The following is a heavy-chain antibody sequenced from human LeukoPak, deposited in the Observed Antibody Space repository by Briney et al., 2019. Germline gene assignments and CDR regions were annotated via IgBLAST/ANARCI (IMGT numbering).Heavy chain of an antibody. V-gene: IGHV3-23*01. D-gene: IGHD3-22*01. CDR1: GFTFSSYA. CDR2: ISGSGGST. J-gene: IGHJ4*02. Sequence: GGSLRLSCAASGFTFSSYAMNWVRQAPGKGLEWVSAISGSGGSTYYADSVKGRFTISRDNSKNTLYLQMNSLRAEDTAVYYCAKGNTMIVVVSDYWGQGTLVTVSS. CDR3: AKGNTMIVVVSDY.